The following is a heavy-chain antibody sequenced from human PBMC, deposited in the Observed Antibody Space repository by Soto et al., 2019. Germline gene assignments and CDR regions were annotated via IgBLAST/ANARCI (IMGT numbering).Heavy chain of an antibody. Sequence: QVQLQESGPGLVKPSETLSLTCTVSGGSISSYYWSWIRQPPGKGLEWIGYIYYSGSTNYNPSLXRXVXIXXDTSKNLFSLKLSSVPAADTAVYYCARGRGGYFDLWGRGTLVTVSS. CDR2: IYYSGST. V-gene: IGHV4-59*01. CDR3: ARGRGGYFDL. CDR1: GGSISSYY. J-gene: IGHJ2*01.